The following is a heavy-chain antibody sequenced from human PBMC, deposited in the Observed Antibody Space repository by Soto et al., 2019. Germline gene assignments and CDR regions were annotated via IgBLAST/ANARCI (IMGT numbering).Heavy chain of an antibody. V-gene: IGHV4-34*01. D-gene: IGHD6-19*01. CDR1: GGSFSGYY. J-gene: IGHJ4*02. CDR3: ARALHSSGWYTPAYYFDY. CDR2: INHSGST. Sequence: SETLSLTCAVYGGSFSGYYWSWIRQPPGKGLEWIGEINHSGSTNYNPSLKSRVTISVDTSKNQFSLKLSSVTAADTAVYYCARALHSSGWYTPAYYFDYWGQGTLVTVSS.